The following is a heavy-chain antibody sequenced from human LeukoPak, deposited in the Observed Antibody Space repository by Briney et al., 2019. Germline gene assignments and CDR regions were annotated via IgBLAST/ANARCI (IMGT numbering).Heavy chain of an antibody. Sequence: SVKVSCKASGGTFSSYAISWVRQAPGQGLEWMGGIIPIFGTANYAQKFQGRVTITADESTSTAYMELSSLRSEDTAVYYCARDQGEWELFYYYYGMDVWGQGTTVTVSS. CDR2: IIPIFGTA. CDR1: GGTFSSYA. J-gene: IGHJ6*02. CDR3: ARDQGEWELFYYYYGMDV. D-gene: IGHD1-26*01. V-gene: IGHV1-69*01.